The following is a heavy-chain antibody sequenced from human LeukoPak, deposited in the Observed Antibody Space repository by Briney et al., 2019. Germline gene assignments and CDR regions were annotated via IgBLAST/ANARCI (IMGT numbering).Heavy chain of an antibody. CDR1: GGSISSGGYS. D-gene: IGHD1-26*01. V-gene: IGHV4-30-4*07. CDR2: IYYNGNT. J-gene: IGHJ6*02. CDR3: ARGRSNYYGMDV. Sequence: SQTLSLTCAVSGGSISSGGYSWSWIRQPPGKGLEWIGYIYYNGNTNYSPSLKSRVTMSVDTSKNLFSLKVSSVTAADTAVYYCARGRSNYYGMDVWGQGTTVTVSS.